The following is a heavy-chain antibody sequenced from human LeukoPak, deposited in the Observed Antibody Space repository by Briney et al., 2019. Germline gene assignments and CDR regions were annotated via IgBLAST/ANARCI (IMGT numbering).Heavy chain of an antibody. J-gene: IGHJ4*02. D-gene: IGHD5-12*01. CDR2: ISGSGGST. Sequence: GGSLRLSCTASGFTFNRHWMHWVRQAPGKGLEWVSAISGSGGSTYYADSVKGRFTISRDNSKNTLYLQMNSLKAEDTAVYYCAKDPSGYEIWDYWGQGTLVTVSS. CDR3: AKDPSGYEIWDY. V-gene: IGHV3-23*01. CDR1: GFTFNRHW.